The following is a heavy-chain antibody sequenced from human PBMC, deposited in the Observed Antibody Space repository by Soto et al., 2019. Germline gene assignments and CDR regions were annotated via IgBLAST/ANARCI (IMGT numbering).Heavy chain of an antibody. Sequence: ASVKVCCKASGCTFTGYYMHWVRQAPGQGLEWMGWINPNSGGTNYAQMFQGRVTMTRDTSISTAYMELSRLRSDDTAVYYCARGGYSYGIYHAFDIWGQGTLVTVSS. V-gene: IGHV1-2*02. J-gene: IGHJ3*02. CDR2: INPNSGGT. CDR1: GCTFTGYY. D-gene: IGHD5-18*01. CDR3: ARGGYSYGIYHAFDI.